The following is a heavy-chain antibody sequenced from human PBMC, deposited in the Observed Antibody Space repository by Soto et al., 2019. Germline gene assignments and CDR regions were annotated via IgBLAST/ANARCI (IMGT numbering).Heavy chain of an antibody. D-gene: IGHD1-26*01. CDR1: GGSFSDYA. CDR3: ASGLGGSYVPFDC. V-gene: IGHV1-69*11. Sequence: QVQLVQTGAEVKKPGSSVKVSCKASGGSFSDYAINWVRQAPGPGLEWMGGIVPMLRTPHYGRKFQGRVTITADESTSTVSRELTSLTSDDTAVYYRASGLGGSYVPFDCWGQGTLVTVSS. CDR2: IVPMLRTP. J-gene: IGHJ4*02.